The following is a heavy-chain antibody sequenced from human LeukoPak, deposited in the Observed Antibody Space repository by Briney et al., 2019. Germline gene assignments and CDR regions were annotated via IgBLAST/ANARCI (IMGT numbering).Heavy chain of an antibody. CDR1: GYTLTSYG. Sequence: ASVKVSCRASGYTLTSYGISWVRQAPGQGLEWMGWISAYNGNTNYAQKLQGRVTMTTDTSTSTAYMELRSLRSDDTAVYYCARDLPRFETYYYYYGMDVWGQGTTVTVSS. CDR2: ISAYNGNT. D-gene: IGHD3-16*01. CDR3: ARDLPRFETYYYYYGMDV. J-gene: IGHJ6*02. V-gene: IGHV1-18*01.